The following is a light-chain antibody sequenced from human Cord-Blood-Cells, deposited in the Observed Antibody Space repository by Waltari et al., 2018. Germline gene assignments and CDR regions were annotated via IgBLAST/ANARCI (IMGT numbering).Light chain of an antibody. J-gene: IGLJ2*01. CDR2: EGR. CDR3: CSYAGSSTLV. V-gene: IGLV2-23*01. CDR1: SREVWGYNL. Sequence: QSALTQPASVSGSPGQSITISCPGPSREVWGYNLVPWYQQHPGKAPKLMIYEGRKRPSGVSKRFSGSKSGNTASLTISGLQAEDEADYYCCSYAGSSTLVFGGGTKLTVL.